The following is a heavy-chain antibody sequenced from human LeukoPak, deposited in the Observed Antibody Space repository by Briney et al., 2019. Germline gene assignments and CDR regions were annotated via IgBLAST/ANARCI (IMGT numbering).Heavy chain of an antibody. D-gene: IGHD4-17*01. CDR2: INPSGGST. Sequence: ASVKVSCKASGYTFTSYYMHLVRQGPGQRLEWVGKINPSGGSTSYAQKFQGRVTMTRDTSTSTVYMELSSLRSEDTAVYYCAAGEHDYGDYGQAFDIWGQGTMVTVSS. V-gene: IGHV1-46*01. CDR1: GYTFTSYY. J-gene: IGHJ3*02. CDR3: AAGEHDYGDYGQAFDI.